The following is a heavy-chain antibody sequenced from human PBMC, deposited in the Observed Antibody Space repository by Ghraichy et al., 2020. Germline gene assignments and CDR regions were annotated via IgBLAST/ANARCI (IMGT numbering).Heavy chain of an antibody. CDR1: GDSLSSDY. CDR3: ARGVSVKYYGMDV. V-gene: IGHV4-59*01. Sequence: SQTLSLTCTVSGDSLSSDYWSWIRQPPGKGLECIVYTYYTVSTHYNPSLKSRITISVDRSKNQISLRLRSVTAADTGVYYCARGVSVKYYGMDVWGQGTTVAVSS. CDR2: TYYTVST. J-gene: IGHJ6*02. D-gene: IGHD3-16*01.